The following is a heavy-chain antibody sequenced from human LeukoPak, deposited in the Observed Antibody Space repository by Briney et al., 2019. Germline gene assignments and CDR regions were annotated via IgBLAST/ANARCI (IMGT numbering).Heavy chain of an antibody. CDR3: ARGLHYYYDSSGYYGY. Sequence: GGSLRLSCAASGFTLSSYEMNWIRQAPGKGLEWVSYISSSGSTIYYADSVKGRFTISRDNAKNSLYLQMNSLRAEDTAVYYCARGLHYYYDSSGYYGYWGQGTLVTVSS. D-gene: IGHD3-22*01. CDR2: ISSSGSTI. V-gene: IGHV3-48*03. J-gene: IGHJ4*02. CDR1: GFTLSSYE.